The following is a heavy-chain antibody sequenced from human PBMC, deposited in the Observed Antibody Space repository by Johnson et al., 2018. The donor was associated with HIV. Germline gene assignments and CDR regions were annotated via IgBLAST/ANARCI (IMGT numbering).Heavy chain of an antibody. D-gene: IGHD3-22*01. CDR2: ISYDGSNK. Sequence: QEKLVESGGGVVQPGRSLRLSCTASRFTFSSYAMHWVRQAPGKGLEWVAVISYDGSNKYYADSVKCRFTISRDNSKNTLYLQMNSLRAEDTALYYCAKDRAPAYYYDSDAAFDIWGQGTMVTVSS. V-gene: IGHV3-30-3*01. CDR1: RFTFSSYA. CDR3: AKDRAPAYYYDSDAAFDI. J-gene: IGHJ3*02.